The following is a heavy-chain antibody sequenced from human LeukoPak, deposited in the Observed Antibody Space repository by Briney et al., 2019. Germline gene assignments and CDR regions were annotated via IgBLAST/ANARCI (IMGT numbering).Heavy chain of an antibody. V-gene: IGHV3-11*05. CDR1: GFTFSDYY. Sequence: GGSLRLSCAASGFTFSDYYMTCIRQAPGKGLEWLSYINTGSTYTNYANSVKGRFTISRDNAKNSLYLQLNSLRAEDTAVYYCTREDNWYFDLWGRGTLVTVSS. CDR3: TREDNWYFDL. CDR2: INTGSTYT. J-gene: IGHJ2*01.